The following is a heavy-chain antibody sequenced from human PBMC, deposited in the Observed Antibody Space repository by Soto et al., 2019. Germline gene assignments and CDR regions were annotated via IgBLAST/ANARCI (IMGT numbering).Heavy chain of an antibody. J-gene: IGHJ2*01. CDR2: ILYDGSNK. Sequence: QVQLVESGGAVVQPGRSLRLSCAASGFTFSHSGMHWVRQAPGKGLGWVAVILYDGSNKFYADYVKGRFTISRDNTKDTLYLQMNSLRPDDTAVYHCAKAGRGIYYYLDVWGRGTLVTVSS. CDR1: GFTFSHSG. D-gene: IGHD3-16*01. V-gene: IGHV3-30*18. CDR3: AKAGRGIYYYLDV.